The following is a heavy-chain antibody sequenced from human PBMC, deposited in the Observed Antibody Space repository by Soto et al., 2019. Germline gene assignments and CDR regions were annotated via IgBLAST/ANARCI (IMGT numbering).Heavy chain of an antibody. Sequence: DVQLAQSGGGLVEPGGSLRLSCTASALTYANAWMNWVRQAPGKGLEWVARIKRTHEGGTTDYAAPVKGRFTISKDDSKNTVYLQMNSLRSEDTALYYCTADRTSTSDYGIDVWGQGTTVTVSS. CDR2: IKRTHEGGTT. CDR1: ALTYANAW. CDR3: TADRTSTSDYGIDV. J-gene: IGHJ6*02. V-gene: IGHV3-15*07.